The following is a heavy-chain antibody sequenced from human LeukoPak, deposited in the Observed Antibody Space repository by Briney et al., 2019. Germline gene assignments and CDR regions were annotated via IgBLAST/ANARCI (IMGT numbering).Heavy chain of an antibody. V-gene: IGHV7-4-1*02. CDR2: INTNTGNP. CDR1: GYTFTSYY. CDR3: ARDSISGSYVHFDN. J-gene: IGHJ4*02. Sequence: EASVKVSCKASGYTFTSYYMHWVRQAPGQGLEWMGWINTNTGNPTYAQGFTGRFVFSLDTSVSTAYLQISSLKAEDTAVYYCARDSISGSYVHFDNWGQGTLVTVSS. D-gene: IGHD1-26*01.